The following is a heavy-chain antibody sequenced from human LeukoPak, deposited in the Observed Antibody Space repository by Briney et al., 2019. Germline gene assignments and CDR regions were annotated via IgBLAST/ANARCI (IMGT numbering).Heavy chain of an antibody. CDR3: AKFGYYDSSGYRNPFDY. Sequence: GGSLRLSCAASGFTFSSYGMHWVRQAPGKVLEWVAVISYDGSNKYYADSVKGRFTISRDNSKNTLYLQMNSLRAEDTAVYYCAKFGYYDSSGYRNPFDYWGQGTLVTVSS. V-gene: IGHV3-30*18. CDR2: ISYDGSNK. D-gene: IGHD3-22*01. CDR1: GFTFSSYG. J-gene: IGHJ4*02.